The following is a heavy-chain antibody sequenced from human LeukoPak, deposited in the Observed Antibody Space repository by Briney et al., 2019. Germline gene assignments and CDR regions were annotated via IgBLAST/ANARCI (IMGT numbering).Heavy chain of an antibody. V-gene: IGHV6-1*01. CDR3: ALARSEYHYGMDV. Sequence: SQTLSLTCAISGDSVSSISVAWNWVRQSPSRGLEWLGRTYYRSKWYNEYAVSVKGRININPDPSKNQFSLQLNSVTPEDTAVYYCALARSEYHYGMDVWGQGATVTVSS. CDR1: GDSVSSISVA. J-gene: IGHJ6*02. CDR2: TYYRSKWYN.